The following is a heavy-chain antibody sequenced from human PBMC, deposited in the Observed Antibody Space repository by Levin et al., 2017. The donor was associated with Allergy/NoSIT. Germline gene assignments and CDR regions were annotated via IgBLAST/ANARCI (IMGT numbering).Heavy chain of an antibody. CDR1: GVTFSNYA. D-gene: IGHD6-6*01. CDR3: AKDSAARGALNYYYYGMDV. V-gene: IGHV3-23*01. J-gene: IGHJ6*02. CDR2: ISGSGDST. Sequence: LSLTCAASGVTFSNYAMSWVRQAPGKGLEWVSAISGSGDSTYYADSVKGRFTISRDNSKNTVFLQMNSLRAEDTAVYYCAKDSAARGALNYYYYGMDVWGQGTTVTVSS.